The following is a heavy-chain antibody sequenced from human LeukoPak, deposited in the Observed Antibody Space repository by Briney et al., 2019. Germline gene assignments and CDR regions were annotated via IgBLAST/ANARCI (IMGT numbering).Heavy chain of an antibody. CDR2: IYYSGNT. CDR1: GGSISSGAYY. V-gene: IGHV4-31*03. Sequence: PSETLSLTCTVSGGSISSGAYYWNWIRHLPGKGLEWIGYIYYSGNTYYNPSLKSRITISLDTSENQFSLKLSSVTAADMAVYYCARFRDGSRPFDIWGQGTMVTVSS. CDR3: ARFRDGSRPFDI. D-gene: IGHD5-24*01. J-gene: IGHJ3*02.